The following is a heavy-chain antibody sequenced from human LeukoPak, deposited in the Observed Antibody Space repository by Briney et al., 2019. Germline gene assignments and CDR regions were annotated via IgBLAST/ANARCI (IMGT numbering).Heavy chain of an antibody. CDR3: ARISRGTVPDY. CDR1: GGSISSYY. CDR2: IYYSGST. V-gene: IGHV4-59*01. D-gene: IGHD3-10*01. Sequence: ETLSLTCTVSGGSISSYYWSWIRHPPGKGLEWIGYIYYSGSTNYNPSLKSRVTISVDTSKNQFSLKLSSVTAADTAVYYCARISRGTVPDYWGQGTLVTVSS. J-gene: IGHJ4*02.